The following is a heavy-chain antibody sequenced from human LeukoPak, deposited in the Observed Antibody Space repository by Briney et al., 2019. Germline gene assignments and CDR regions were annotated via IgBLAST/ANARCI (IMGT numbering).Heavy chain of an antibody. CDR2: INPSGGST. Sequence: ASVMVSCKASGYTFTSYFMHWVRQAPGQGLEWMGIINPSGGSTNYAQKFQGRVTMTRDTSTSTVYMELSSLRSEDTAVYYCARAPYYDSSDYGGIEHWGQGTLVTVSS. D-gene: IGHD3-22*01. CDR1: GYTFTSYF. V-gene: IGHV1-46*01. J-gene: IGHJ1*01. CDR3: ARAPYYDSSDYGGIEH.